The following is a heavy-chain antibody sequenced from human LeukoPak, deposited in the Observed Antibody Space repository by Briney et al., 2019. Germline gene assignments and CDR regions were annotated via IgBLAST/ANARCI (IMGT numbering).Heavy chain of an antibody. CDR1: GFTFSDYY. V-gene: IGHV3-11*04. D-gene: IGHD3-10*01. CDR3: ARDPLLWFGESYFDY. J-gene: IGHJ4*02. Sequence: PGGSLRLSCAASGFTFSDYYMSWIRQAPGKGLEWVSYISSSGSTIYYADSVKGRFTISRDNAKNSLYLQMNSLRAEDTAVYYCARDPLLWFGESYFDYWGQGTLVTVSS. CDR2: ISSSGSTI.